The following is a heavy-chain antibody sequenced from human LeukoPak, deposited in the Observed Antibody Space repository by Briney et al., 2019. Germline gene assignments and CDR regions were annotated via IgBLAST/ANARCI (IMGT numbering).Heavy chain of an antibody. Sequence: GESLKISCKGSGYSFTSYWIGWVRQMPGKGLEWMGIIYPGDSDTRYSPSFQGQVTISADKSISTAYLQWSSLKASDTAMYYCARLTGGYSSSWYRPHATSSQFDYWGQGTLVTVSS. CDR3: ARLTGGYSSSWYRPHATSSQFDY. D-gene: IGHD6-13*01. CDR1: GYSFTSYW. CDR2: IYPGDSDT. V-gene: IGHV5-51*01. J-gene: IGHJ4*02.